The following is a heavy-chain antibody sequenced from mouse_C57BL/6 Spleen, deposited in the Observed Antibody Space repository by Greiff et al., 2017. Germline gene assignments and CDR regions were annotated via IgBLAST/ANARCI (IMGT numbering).Heavy chain of an antibody. CDR2: INPSTGGT. V-gene: IGHV1-42*01. CDR3: AREEYGNYYLYFDV. Sequence: VQLKESGPELVKPGASVKISCKASGYSFTGYYMNWVKQSPEKSLEWIGEINPSTGGTTYNQKFKAKATLTVDKSSSTAYLQLKSLTSEDSAVYYCAREEYGNYYLYFDVWGTVTTVTVSS. D-gene: IGHD2-10*02. J-gene: IGHJ1*03. CDR1: GYSFTGYY.